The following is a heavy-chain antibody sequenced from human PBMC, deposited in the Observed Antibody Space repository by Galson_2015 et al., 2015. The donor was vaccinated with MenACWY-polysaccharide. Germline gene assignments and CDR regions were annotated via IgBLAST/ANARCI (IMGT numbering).Heavy chain of an antibody. J-gene: IGHJ5*02. CDR1: GFALSDYN. V-gene: IGHV3-48*01. CDR2: ISGGSVTI. Sequence: SLRLSCAASGFALSDYNMNWLRQAPGKGLEWVSYISGGSVTIKYSDSVKGRFTVSRDNAQNSLYLQMNSLRAEDTAVYYCAGARGSIISVVRFDPWGQGTLVTVSS. CDR3: AGARGSIISVVRFDP. D-gene: IGHD2-2*01.